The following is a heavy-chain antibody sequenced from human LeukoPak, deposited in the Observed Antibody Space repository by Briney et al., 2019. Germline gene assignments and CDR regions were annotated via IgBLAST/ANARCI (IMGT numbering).Heavy chain of an antibody. CDR2: NYYSGST. Sequence: SETLSLTRSVSGVSIGSGGYGWSWLRPRPGKGLGWIGYNYYSGSTYYNPSLKSRVTISVDTPKNQLSLKLSSVTAADTAVYYCARSGTPYKEFDYWGQGTLVTVSS. CDR1: GVSIGSGGYG. V-gene: IGHV4-31*03. CDR3: ARSGTPYKEFDY. D-gene: IGHD3-10*01. J-gene: IGHJ4*02.